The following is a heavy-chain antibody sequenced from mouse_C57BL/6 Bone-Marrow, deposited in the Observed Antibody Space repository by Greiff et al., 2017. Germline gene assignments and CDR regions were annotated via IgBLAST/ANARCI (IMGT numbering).Heavy chain of an antibody. CDR2: IDPSDSYT. CDR1: GYTFTSYW. Sequence: QVQLQQPGAELVMPGASVKLSCKASGYTFTSYWMHWVKQRPGQGLEWIEEIDPSDSYTNYNQKFKGKSTLTVDKSSSTAYMQLSSLTSEDSAVYYCARTLYSNYDYWGQGTTLTVSS. D-gene: IGHD2-5*01. CDR3: ARTLYSNYDY. V-gene: IGHV1-69*01. J-gene: IGHJ2*01.